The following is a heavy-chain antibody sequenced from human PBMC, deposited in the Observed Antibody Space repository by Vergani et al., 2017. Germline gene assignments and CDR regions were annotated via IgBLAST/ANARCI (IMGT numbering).Heavy chain of an antibody. Sequence: QLQLQESGPGLVKPSTLSLTCSVSGASIRSSNYYWGWIRQPPGKGLEWIASIYYSGSTYYNPSLKSRVTISVDTSKNQFSLKLSSVTAADTAVYFCARHSTVEWLVKLGWIDPWGQGILVTVSS. CDR3: ARHSTVEWLVKLGWIDP. CDR1: GASIRSSNYY. V-gene: IGHV4-39*01. CDR2: IYYSGST. J-gene: IGHJ5*02. D-gene: IGHD6-19*01.